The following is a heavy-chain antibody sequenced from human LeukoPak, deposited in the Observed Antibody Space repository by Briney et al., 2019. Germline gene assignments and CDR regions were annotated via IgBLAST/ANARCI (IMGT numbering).Heavy chain of an antibody. J-gene: IGHJ4*02. CDR2: ISYGGSNE. V-gene: IGHV3-30*01. CDR3: ARARVRGVSFFAY. Sequence: GGSLRLSCEASGFTFSTYAMHWVRQAPGKGLEWVSEISYGGSNEYYADSVKGRFTISRGKSKNTLYLQMNSLTAEDSAVYYCARARVRGVSFFAYWGQGTLVTVSS. D-gene: IGHD2-21*01. CDR1: GFTFSTYA.